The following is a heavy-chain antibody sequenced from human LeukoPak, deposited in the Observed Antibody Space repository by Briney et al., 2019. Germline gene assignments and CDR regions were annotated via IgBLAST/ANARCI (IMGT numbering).Heavy chain of an antibody. D-gene: IGHD3-10*01. V-gene: IGHV4-4*02. CDR3: ARVLHASGSFGVFDY. J-gene: IGHJ4*02. CDR1: GGSISSSNW. CDR2: IYHSGST. Sequence: PSETLSLTCAVSGGSISSSNWWSWVRQPPGKGLEWIGEIYHSGSTNYNPSLKSRVTISVDTSKNQFSLKVTSVTAADTAVYYCARVLHASGSFGVFDYWGQGTLVTVSS.